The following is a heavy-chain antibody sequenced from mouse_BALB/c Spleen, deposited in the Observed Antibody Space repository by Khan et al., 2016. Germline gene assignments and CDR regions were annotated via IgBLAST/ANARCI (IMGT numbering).Heavy chain of an antibody. CDR1: GYTFTSYW. J-gene: IGHJ3*01. CDR2: TFPSDSYT. Sequence: VQLQESGAELVRPGASVKLSCKASGYTFTSYWINWMKQRPGQGLEWIGNTFPSDSYTNYNQKFREKATLTVDKSSSTAYMQLSSPTYEDSAVYSCTRGESTMIRGFAYWGQGTLVTVSA. V-gene: IGHV1-69*02. CDR3: TRGESTMIRGFAY. D-gene: IGHD2-4*01.